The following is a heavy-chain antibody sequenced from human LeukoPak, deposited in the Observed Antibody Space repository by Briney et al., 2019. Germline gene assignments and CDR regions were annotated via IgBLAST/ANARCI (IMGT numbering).Heavy chain of an antibody. J-gene: IGHJ5*02. CDR1: GGSISSGGYS. V-gene: IGHV4-30-2*01. D-gene: IGHD3-16*01. Sequence: SETLSLTCAVSGGSISSGGYSWSWIRQPPGTGLEWIGYIYHSGSTYYNPSLKSRVTISVDRSKNQFSLKLSSVTAADTAVYYCARYVNWFDPWGQGTPVTVSS. CDR2: IYHSGST. CDR3: ARYVNWFDP.